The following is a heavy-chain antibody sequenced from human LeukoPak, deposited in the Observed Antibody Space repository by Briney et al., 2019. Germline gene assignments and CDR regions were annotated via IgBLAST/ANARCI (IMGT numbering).Heavy chain of an antibody. CDR3: ARGGGRAIFGVVIPFYYYYYYMDV. Sequence: ASVKVSCKASGGTFSSYAISWVRQAPGQGLEWMGGIIPIFGTANYAQKFQDRVTITADKSTSTAYMELSSLRSEDTAVYYCARGGGRAIFGVVIPFYYYYYYMDVWGKGTTVTVSS. J-gene: IGHJ6*03. V-gene: IGHV1-69*06. CDR1: GGTFSSYA. D-gene: IGHD3-3*01. CDR2: IIPIFGTA.